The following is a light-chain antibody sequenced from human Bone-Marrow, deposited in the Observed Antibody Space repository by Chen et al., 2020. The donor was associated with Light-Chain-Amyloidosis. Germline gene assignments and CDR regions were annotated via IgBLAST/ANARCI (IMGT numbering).Light chain of an antibody. CDR3: LQDYSYPRT. CDR2: AAS. CDR1: QGIRNE. V-gene: IGKV1-6*01. J-gene: IGKJ3*01. Sequence: AIHMTQSPSSLSASAGDRVTITCRASQGIRNELGWYQQKPGEAPKLLISAASSLQSGVPSRFSGSGSGTDFTLTISSLQPEDFATYYCLQDYSYPRTFGPGTKVDIK.